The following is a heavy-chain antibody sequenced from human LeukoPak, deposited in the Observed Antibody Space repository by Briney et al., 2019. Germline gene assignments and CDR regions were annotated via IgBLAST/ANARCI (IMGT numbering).Heavy chain of an antibody. CDR1: GYNFPIYW. CDR3: ARQIVATIYYFDY. CDR2: IYPGDSDT. J-gene: IGHJ4*02. Sequence: GESLKISCQGSGYNFPIYWIGWVRQMPGQGLEWMGIIYPGDSDTRYSPSFQGQVTISADKSISTAYLQWSSLKASDTAMYYCARQIVATIYYFDYWGQGTLVTVSS. V-gene: IGHV5-51*01. D-gene: IGHD5-12*01.